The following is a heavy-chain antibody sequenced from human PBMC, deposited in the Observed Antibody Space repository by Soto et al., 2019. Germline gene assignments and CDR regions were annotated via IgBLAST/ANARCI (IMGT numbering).Heavy chain of an antibody. CDR2: IKWDASEK. Sequence: PGGSLRLSCAASGFTFGYYWISWVRQAPGKGLEWLATIKWDASEKKYVDSVKGRFTISRDNAKNSLYLQMNSLRAEDTAVYYCARDTSFGLWGQGTLVTVSS. D-gene: IGHD1-26*01. V-gene: IGHV3-7*01. CDR1: GFTFGYYW. CDR3: ARDTSFGL. J-gene: IGHJ4*02.